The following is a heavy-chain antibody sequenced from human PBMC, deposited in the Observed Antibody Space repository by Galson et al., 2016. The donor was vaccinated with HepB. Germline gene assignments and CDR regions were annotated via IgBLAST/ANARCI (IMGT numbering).Heavy chain of an antibody. Sequence: SLRLSGAASGFTFSGYDMNWVRQAPGKGLVWISYISSSGTTIYYADSVKGRFTISRDNAQSSLYLQMNSLRAEDTAVYYCAIFFGVTRAMDVWGQGTTVTVSS. CDR1: GFTFSGYD. CDR2: ISSSGTTI. CDR3: AIFFGVTRAMDV. J-gene: IGHJ6*02. V-gene: IGHV3-48*03. D-gene: IGHD2-8*01.